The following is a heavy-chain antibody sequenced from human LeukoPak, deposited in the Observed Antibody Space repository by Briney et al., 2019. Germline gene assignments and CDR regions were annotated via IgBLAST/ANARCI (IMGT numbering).Heavy chain of an antibody. J-gene: IGHJ4*02. CDR3: ARAEYSSSSFGY. V-gene: IGHV1-2*06. Sequence: ASVKVSCKASGYTFTGYYMHWVRQAPGQGLEWMGRINPNSGGTNYAQKFQGRVTMTRDTSISTAYMELSRLRSDDSAVYYCARAEYSSSSFGYWGQGTLVTVSS. CDR2: INPNSGGT. D-gene: IGHD6-6*01. CDR1: GYTFTGYY.